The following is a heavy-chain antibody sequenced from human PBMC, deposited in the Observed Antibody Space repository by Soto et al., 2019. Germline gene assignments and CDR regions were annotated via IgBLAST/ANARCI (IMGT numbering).Heavy chain of an antibody. V-gene: IGHV2-5*02. D-gene: IGHD6-13*01. CDR2: IYWDADK. CDR1: GFSLSTSGVG. Sequence: QITLKESGPTLVKPTQTLTLTCTFSGFSLSTSGVGVGWIRQPPGKALEWLALIYWDADKRYRPSLKSRITSTKDTSKNHVVLTRSNMDTVDTDTYYSAYEITATVFGYWGQGTLVTVS. CDR3: AYEITATVFGY. J-gene: IGHJ4*02.